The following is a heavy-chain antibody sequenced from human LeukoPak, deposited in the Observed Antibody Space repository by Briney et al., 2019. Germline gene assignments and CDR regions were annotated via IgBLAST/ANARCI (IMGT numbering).Heavy chain of an antibody. J-gene: IGHJ4*02. CDR1: GYSTSSGYY. Sequence: PSETPSLTCAVSGYSTSSGYYWGWIRQPPGKGLEWIGSIYRSGSTYYNPSLKSRVTISVDTSKNQFSLKLSSVTAADTAVYYCARRIGQGSGSYYPDYWGQGTLVTVSS. V-gene: IGHV4-38-2*01. CDR3: ARRIGQGSGSYYPDY. D-gene: IGHD3-10*01. CDR2: IYRSGST.